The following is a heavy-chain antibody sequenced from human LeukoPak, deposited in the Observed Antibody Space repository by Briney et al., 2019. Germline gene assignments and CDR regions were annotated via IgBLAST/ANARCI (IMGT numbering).Heavy chain of an antibody. D-gene: IGHD2-15*01. V-gene: IGHV4-38-2*02. J-gene: IGHJ5*02. CDR3: ARVDGSCSGGSCPSGNWFDP. CDR1: GYSISSGYY. Sequence: SETLSLTCTVSGYSISSGYYWGWIRQPAGKGLEWIGRFYPSGSTNYNPSLKGRVTISVDTSKNQFSLKLSSVTAADTAVYYCARVDGSCSGGSCPSGNWFDPWGQGTLVTVSS. CDR2: FYPSGST.